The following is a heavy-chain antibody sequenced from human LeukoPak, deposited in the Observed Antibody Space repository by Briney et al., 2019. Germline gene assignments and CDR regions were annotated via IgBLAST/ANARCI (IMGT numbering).Heavy chain of an antibody. V-gene: IGHV1-18*01. J-gene: IGHJ4*02. CDR1: GYTYNRYA. CDR3: ARHLYGDYFFDY. CDR2: ISAYYGNT. Sequence: ASVKVSCKASGYTYNRYAISWVRQAPGQGLEWMGWISAYYGNTNYAQKLQGRVTMTTDTSTTTAYMELRSLRSDDTAVYYCARHLYGDYFFDYWGQGTLVTVSS. D-gene: IGHD4-17*01.